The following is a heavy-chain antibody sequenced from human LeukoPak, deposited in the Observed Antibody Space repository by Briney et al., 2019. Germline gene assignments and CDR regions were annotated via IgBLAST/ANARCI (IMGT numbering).Heavy chain of an antibody. D-gene: IGHD3-10*01. CDR1: GGSISSYY. CDR3: ARGWFGELGSYYMDV. CDR2: IYYSGST. J-gene: IGHJ6*03. Sequence: PSETLSLTCTVSGGSISSYYWSWIRQPPGKGLEWIGYIYYSGSTNYNPSLKSRVTISVDTSKNQFSLKLSSVTAADTAVYYCARGWFGELGSYYMDVWGKGTTVTVSS. V-gene: IGHV4-59*01.